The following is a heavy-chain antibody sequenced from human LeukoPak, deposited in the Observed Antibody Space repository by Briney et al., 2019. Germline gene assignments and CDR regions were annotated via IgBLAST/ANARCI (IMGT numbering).Heavy chain of an antibody. Sequence: SETLSLTCTVSGGSISSYYWSWVRQPPGKGLEWIGYIYYSGSTNYNPSLKSRVTISVDTSKNHFSLKLSSVTAADTAVYYCARHTYGSWFDPWGQGTLVTVSS. CDR2: IYYSGST. D-gene: IGHD3-10*01. CDR3: ARHTYGSWFDP. CDR1: GGSISSYY. V-gene: IGHV4-59*08. J-gene: IGHJ5*02.